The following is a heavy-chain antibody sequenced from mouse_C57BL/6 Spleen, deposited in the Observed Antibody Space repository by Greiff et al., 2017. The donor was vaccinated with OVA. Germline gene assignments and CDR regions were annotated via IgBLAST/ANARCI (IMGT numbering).Heavy chain of an antibody. V-gene: IGHV5-6*02. CDR3: ARQGGRGYFDY. CDR1: GFTFSSYG. D-gene: IGHD3-3*01. Sequence: EVKLVESGGDLVKPGGSLKLSCAASGFTFSSYGMSWVRQTPDKRLEWVATISSGGSYTYYPDSVKGRFTISRDTAKNTLYLQMSSLKSEDTAMYYCARQGGRGYFDYWGQGTTLTVSS. CDR2: ISSGGSYT. J-gene: IGHJ2*01.